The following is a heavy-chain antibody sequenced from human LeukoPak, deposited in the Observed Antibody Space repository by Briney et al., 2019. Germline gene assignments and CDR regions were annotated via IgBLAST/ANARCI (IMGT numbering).Heavy chain of an antibody. J-gene: IGHJ6*02. CDR3: ARDVSSYYYDSSGYYCDYNYYGLDV. Sequence: GASVKASCKASGYTFTRYYIHWVGQAPGQGLEWMGWINPNSGGTNYAQKFQGRVTMTRDTSISTAYMELSRLRSDDTAVYYCARDVSSYYYDSSGYYCDYNYYGLDVWGQGTTVTVSS. CDR1: GYTFTRYY. D-gene: IGHD3-22*01. V-gene: IGHV1-2*02. CDR2: INPNSGGT.